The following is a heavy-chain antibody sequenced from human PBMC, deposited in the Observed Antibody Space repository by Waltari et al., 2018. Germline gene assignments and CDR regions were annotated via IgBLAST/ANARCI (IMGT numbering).Heavy chain of an antibody. CDR3: ARESPVFVTTVTTDFDY. J-gene: IGHJ4*02. V-gene: IGHV4-4*07. Sequence: QVQLQESGPGLVKPTETLSLTCTVSGGSLSSYSWSWTRKPAGKGLEWIGRIYTSGSTNYNPSLKSRVTMSVDTSKTQFSLKLSSVTAADTAVYYCARESPVFVTTVTTDFDYWGQGTLVTVSS. D-gene: IGHD4-17*01. CDR2: IYTSGST. CDR1: GGSLSSYS.